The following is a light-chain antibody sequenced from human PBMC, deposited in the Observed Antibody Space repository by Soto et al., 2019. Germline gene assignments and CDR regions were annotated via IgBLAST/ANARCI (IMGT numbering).Light chain of an antibody. Sequence: DIHMTQSPSFLYASVGDRVIITCRASQSITSYLNWYQHKPGKAPRLLIYGASNLQSGVPSRFSGTGSGTEFALVISSPQPEDFATDSCQQSYRTPPYTFGPGNKVDL. CDR3: QQSYRTPPYT. V-gene: IGKV1-39*01. CDR1: QSITSY. J-gene: IGKJ3*01. CDR2: GAS.